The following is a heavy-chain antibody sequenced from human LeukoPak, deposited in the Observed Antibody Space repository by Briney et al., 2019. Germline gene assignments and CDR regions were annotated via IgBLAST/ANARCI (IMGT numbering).Heavy chain of an antibody. CDR1: GFTFSSYW. V-gene: IGHV3-7*01. CDR2: IKQDGSEK. CDR3: ARGGLWFGDGDFDY. Sequence: GGSLRLSCAASGFTFSSYWMSWVRQAPGKGLEWVANIKQDGSEKYYVDSVKGRFTISRDNAKNSLYLQMNSLRAGDTAVYYCARGGLWFGDGDFDYWGQGTLVTVSS. J-gene: IGHJ4*02. D-gene: IGHD3-10*01.